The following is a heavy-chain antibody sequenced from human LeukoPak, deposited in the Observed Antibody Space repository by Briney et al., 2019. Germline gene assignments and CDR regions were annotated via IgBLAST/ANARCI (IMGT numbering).Heavy chain of an antibody. D-gene: IGHD5-24*01. V-gene: IGHV4-61*01. CDR1: GGSVSSGSYY. CDR3: ATTPIGDGYNCGFGACYGMDV. Sequence: SETLSLTCTVSGGSVSSGSYYWSWIRQPPGTGLEWIGYIYYSGSTNYNPSLKSRVTISVDTSKNQFSLKLSSVTAADTAVYYCATTPIGDGYNCGFGACYGMDVWGQGTTVTVSS. J-gene: IGHJ6*02. CDR2: IYYSGST.